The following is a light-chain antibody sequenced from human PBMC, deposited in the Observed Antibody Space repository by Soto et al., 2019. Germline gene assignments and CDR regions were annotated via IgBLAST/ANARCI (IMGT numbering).Light chain of an antibody. CDR3: QQYYDTPYT. J-gene: IGKJ2*01. V-gene: IGKV4-1*01. Sequence: DIVMTQSPDSLAVSLGERATINCKSSQSVFYSSNNKNYLAWYQQKPGQPPRLLIYWASTRESGVPDRFSGSRSGTDFTLTISSLQAEDVAVYYCQQYYDTPYTFGQGTKLEIK. CDR1: QSVFYSSNNKNY. CDR2: WAS.